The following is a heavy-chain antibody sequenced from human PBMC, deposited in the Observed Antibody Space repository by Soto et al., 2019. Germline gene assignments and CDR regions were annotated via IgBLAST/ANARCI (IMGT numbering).Heavy chain of an antibody. Sequence: EVQLLESGGGLVQPGGSLRLSCAASGFTFSSYAMSWVRQAPGKGLEWVSAISGSGGSTYYADSVKGRFTISRDNSKNTLYLQMNSLRGEDTAVYYCAKPRTRRYGDYGYFQHWGQGTLVTVSS. V-gene: IGHV3-23*01. J-gene: IGHJ1*01. CDR3: AKPRTRRYGDYGYFQH. CDR2: ISGSGGST. CDR1: GFTFSSYA. D-gene: IGHD4-17*01.